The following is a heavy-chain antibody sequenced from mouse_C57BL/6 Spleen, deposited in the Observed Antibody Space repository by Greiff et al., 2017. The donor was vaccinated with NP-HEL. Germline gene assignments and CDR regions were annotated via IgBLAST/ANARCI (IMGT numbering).Heavy chain of an antibody. CDR1: GYSITSGYY. CDR3: ATYDRDY. V-gene: IGHV3-6*01. Sequence: ESGPGLVNPSQSLSLTCSVTGYSITSGYYWNWIRQFPGNKLEWMGYISYDGSNNYNPSLKNRISITRDTSKNQFFLKLNSVTTEDTATYYCATYDRDYWGQGTSVTVSS. CDR2: ISYDGSN. D-gene: IGHD2-3*01. J-gene: IGHJ4*01.